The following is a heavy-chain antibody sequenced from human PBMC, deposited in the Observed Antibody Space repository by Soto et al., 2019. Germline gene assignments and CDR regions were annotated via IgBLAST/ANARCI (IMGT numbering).Heavy chain of an antibody. D-gene: IGHD2-2*01. J-gene: IGHJ5*02. Sequence: QEQLQESGPGLMKPSETLSLTCTVSGGFVSHSYWAWIRQTPGKGLDWIGSISYSGLTTYNPSLRSRVTMSIDTSKNQFSLKVTSATAADTAVYYCARKSDQLLWGNWFDPWGQGTLVTVSS. CDR3: ARKSDQLLWGNWFDP. CDR1: GGFVSHSY. CDR2: ISYSGLT. V-gene: IGHV4-59*02.